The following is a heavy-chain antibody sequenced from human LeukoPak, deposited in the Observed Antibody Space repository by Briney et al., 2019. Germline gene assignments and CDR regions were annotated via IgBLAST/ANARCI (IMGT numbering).Heavy chain of an antibody. CDR3: ASLWDDGY. Sequence: GGSLRLSCAASGFTVSSNYMTWVRQAPGKGLEWVSLIYSGGSTYYADSLKGRFTISRDNSKNTLYLQMNSLRAEDTAVYYCASLWDDGYWGQGTLVTVSS. CDR1: GFTVSSNY. V-gene: IGHV3-66*01. J-gene: IGHJ4*02. CDR2: IYSGGST. D-gene: IGHD1-1*01.